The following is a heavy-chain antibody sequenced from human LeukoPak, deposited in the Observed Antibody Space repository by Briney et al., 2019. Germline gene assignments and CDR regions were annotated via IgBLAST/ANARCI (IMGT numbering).Heavy chain of an antibody. CDR3: ARRYGDYVGSFEY. Sequence: GGSLRLSCAASGITFSSYSMNWVRQAPGKGLEWVSSISTSGTYIYYADSVKGRFTISRDNAKNSLYLQMNSLRAEDTAVYYCARRYGDYVGSFEYWGQGTQVTVSS. V-gene: IGHV3-21*01. CDR2: ISTSGTYI. J-gene: IGHJ4*02. D-gene: IGHD4-17*01. CDR1: GITFSSYS.